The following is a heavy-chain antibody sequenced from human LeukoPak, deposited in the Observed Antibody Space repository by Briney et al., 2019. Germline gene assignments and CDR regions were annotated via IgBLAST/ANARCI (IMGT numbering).Heavy chain of an antibody. J-gene: IGHJ6*02. D-gene: IGHD3-16*01. Sequence: GGSLRLSCAASGFTFSDYYMSWVRQAPGKGLEWVANMNQDGSAKGYVDSVKGRFTISRDNARSSLYLQMSSLRPEDTAVYYCATYTHWVAGDVWGQGTTVTVSS. V-gene: IGHV3-7*01. CDR1: GFTFSDYY. CDR3: ATYTHWVAGDV. CDR2: MNQDGSAK.